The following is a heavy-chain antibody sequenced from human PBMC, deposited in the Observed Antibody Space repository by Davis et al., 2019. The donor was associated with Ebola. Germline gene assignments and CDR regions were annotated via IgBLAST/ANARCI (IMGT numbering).Heavy chain of an antibody. CDR2: ISAYNGNT. CDR1: GYTFTSYD. J-gene: IGHJ1*01. D-gene: IGHD2-2*01. Sequence: ASVKVSCKTSGYTFTSYDISWVRQAPGQGLEWMGWISAYNGNTNYAQKLQGRVTMTTDTSTSTAYMELRSLRSDDTAVYYCARAPGLGCSSTSCYLDFQHWGQGTLVTVSS. CDR3: ARAPGLGCSSTSCYLDFQH. V-gene: IGHV1-18*01.